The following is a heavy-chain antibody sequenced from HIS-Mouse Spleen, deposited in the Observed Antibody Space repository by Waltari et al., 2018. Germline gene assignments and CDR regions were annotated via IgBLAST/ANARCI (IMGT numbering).Heavy chain of an antibody. CDR3: ACRYNWNYAWFDP. CDR2: NNHSGST. CDR1: GGSFSGYY. D-gene: IGHD1-7*01. V-gene: IGHV4-34*01. Sequence: QVQLQQWGAGLLKPSETLSLTCAVYGGSFSGYYWSWIRQPPGKGLGWLGENNHSGSTTSHPSLKGRVTISVDTSKNQFSLKLSSVTAADTSVYYCACRYNWNYAWFDPWGQGTLVTVSS. J-gene: IGHJ5*02.